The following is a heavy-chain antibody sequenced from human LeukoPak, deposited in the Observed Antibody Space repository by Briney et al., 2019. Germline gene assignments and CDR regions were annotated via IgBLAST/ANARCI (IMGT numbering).Heavy chain of an antibody. V-gene: IGHV4-38-2*02. CDR1: GYSISSGYY. Sequence: SETLSLTCTVSGYSISSGYYWGWIRQPPGKGLEWIGSIYHSGSTYYNPSLKSRVTISVDTSKNQFSLKLSSVTAADTAVYYCARESPGYSSGWTYYFDYWGQGTLVTVSS. CDR2: IYHSGST. D-gene: IGHD6-19*01. J-gene: IGHJ4*02. CDR3: ARESPGYSSGWTYYFDY.